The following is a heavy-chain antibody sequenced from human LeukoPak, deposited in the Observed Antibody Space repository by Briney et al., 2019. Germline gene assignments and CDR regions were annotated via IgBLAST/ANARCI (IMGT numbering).Heavy chain of an antibody. CDR2: IYSSGSN. CDR3: ARDTRGTIAAAAYYYYYTDV. CDR1: GGSISVYF. V-gene: IGHV4-4*07. J-gene: IGHJ6*03. Sequence: SETLSLTCTVSGGSISVYFWSWIRQPAGKGLEWIGRIYSSGSNNYNPSIKSRVAISVDTTKNQFSLNLRSVAAGDTAVYYCARDTRGTIAAAAYYYYYTDVWRKGTTVTVSS. D-gene: IGHD6-13*01.